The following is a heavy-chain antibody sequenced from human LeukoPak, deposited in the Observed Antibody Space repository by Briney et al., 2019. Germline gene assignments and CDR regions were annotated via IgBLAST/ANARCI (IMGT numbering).Heavy chain of an antibody. J-gene: IGHJ4*02. CDR1: GVSINDYY. Sequence: PSETLSPTCGVFGVSINDYYWSWIRQSPGKGLEWIGEISHTEGTRYNPSLESRVTMSVGTSENQLSLKLIFVTAADTAVYYCARIRCGHSGSVCYNRRGRGTLVSVSS. V-gene: IGHV4-34*01. CDR3: ARIRCGHSGSVCYNR. CDR2: ISHTEGT. D-gene: IGHD2-21*01.